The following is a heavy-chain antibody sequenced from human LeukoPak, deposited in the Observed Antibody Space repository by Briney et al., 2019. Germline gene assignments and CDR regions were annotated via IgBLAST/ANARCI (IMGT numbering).Heavy chain of an antibody. D-gene: IGHD5-18*01. J-gene: IGHJ3*02. CDR1: GFPFRAYG. CDR2: IRYDGTSK. V-gene: IGHV3-30*02. CDR3: AKEDKGYSFGFDAFDT. Sequence: PGGSLRLSCATSGFPFRAYGTHWVRQAAGKGREWVAFIRYDGTSKYYIDSVKGRFSISRDTSMNTVSLQMNSLRDEDTAVYYCAKEDKGYSFGFDAFDTWGQGTMVTVSA.